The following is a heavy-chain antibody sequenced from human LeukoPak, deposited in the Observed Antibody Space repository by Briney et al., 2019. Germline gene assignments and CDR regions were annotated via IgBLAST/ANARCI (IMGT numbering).Heavy chain of an antibody. Sequence: SEILSLTCTVSGGSISSSYWSWIRQPAGKGLEWIGRIYTSGSTNYSPSLKSRVTMSVDTSKNQFSLNLSSVTAADTAVYYCARDRTSSGWHLDWFDPWGQGTLVTVSS. CDR2: IYTSGST. V-gene: IGHV4-4*07. J-gene: IGHJ5*02. CDR3: ARDRTSSGWHLDWFDP. D-gene: IGHD6-19*01. CDR1: GGSISSSY.